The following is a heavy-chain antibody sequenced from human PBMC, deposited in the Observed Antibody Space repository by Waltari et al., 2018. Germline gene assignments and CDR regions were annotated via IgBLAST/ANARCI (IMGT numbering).Heavy chain of an antibody. V-gene: IGHV3-30*04. D-gene: IGHD3-22*01. Sequence: QVQLVESGGGVVQPGRSLRLSCAASEFTFRSYAMHWVRQAPGKGLEWVAVISYNGRNIYYVDSVKGRFTISRDNSNNTLYLQMNSLRPEDTAVYYCARDYCDRTNCHGMDVWGQGTTVTVSS. CDR3: ARDYCDRTNCHGMDV. CDR2: ISYNGRNI. J-gene: IGHJ6*02. CDR1: EFTFRSYA.